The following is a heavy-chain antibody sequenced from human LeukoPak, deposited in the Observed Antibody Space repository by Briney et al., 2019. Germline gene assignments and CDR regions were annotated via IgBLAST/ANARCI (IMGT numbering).Heavy chain of an antibody. V-gene: IGHV1-69*13. D-gene: IGHD5-12*01. CDR1: GYTFTGYY. J-gene: IGHJ6*02. CDR2: IIPIFGTA. CDR3: ARARVATRQDYYYGMDV. Sequence: EASVKVSCRASGYTFTGYYMHWVRQAPGQGLEWMGGIIPIFGTANYAQKFQGRVTITADESTSTAYMELSSLRSEDTAVYYCARARVATRQDYYYGMDVWGQGTTVTVSS.